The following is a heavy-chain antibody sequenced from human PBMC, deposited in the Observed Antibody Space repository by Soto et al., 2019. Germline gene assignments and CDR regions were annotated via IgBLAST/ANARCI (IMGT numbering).Heavy chain of an antibody. CDR2: ISGSGGST. J-gene: IGHJ4*02. CDR1: GFTFSSYA. V-gene: IGHV3-23*01. Sequence: GGSLRLSCAASGFTFSSYAMSWVRQAPGKGLEWVSAISGSGGSTYYADSVKGRFTISRDNSKNTLYLQMNSLRAEDTAVYYCAKNVITGTTVGYYFDYWGQGTLVTVSS. CDR3: AKNVITGTTVGYYFDY. D-gene: IGHD1-7*01.